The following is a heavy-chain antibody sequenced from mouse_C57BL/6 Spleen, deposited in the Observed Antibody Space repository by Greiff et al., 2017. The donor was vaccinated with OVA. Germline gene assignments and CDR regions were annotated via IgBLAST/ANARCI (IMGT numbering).Heavy chain of an antibody. Sequence: QVQLQQSGPELVKPGASVKISCKASGYAFSRSWMNWVKQRPGKGLEWIGRIYPGDGATNYNGKFKGKATLPAANSYSTAYMQRSSLTAEDSAVYFCARGNNDYWGQGTTLTVSS. CDR2: IYPGDGAT. J-gene: IGHJ2*01. CDR3: ARGNNDY. CDR1: GYAFSRSW. V-gene: IGHV1-82*01. D-gene: IGHD2-1*01.